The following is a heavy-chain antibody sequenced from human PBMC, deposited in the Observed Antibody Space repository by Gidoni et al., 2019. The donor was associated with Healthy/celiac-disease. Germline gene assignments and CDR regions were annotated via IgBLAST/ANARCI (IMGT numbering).Heavy chain of an antibody. Sequence: EVQLVESGGGLVKPGGSLRLSCAASGFTFSNAWMSWVRQAPGKGLEWDGRIKSKTDGGTTDYAAPVKGRFTISRDDSKNTLYLQMNSLKTEDTAVYYCTTWGPLGYWGQGTLVTVSS. V-gene: IGHV3-15*01. CDR2: IKSKTDGGTT. J-gene: IGHJ4*02. CDR1: GFTFSNAW. D-gene: IGHD7-27*01. CDR3: TTWGPLGY.